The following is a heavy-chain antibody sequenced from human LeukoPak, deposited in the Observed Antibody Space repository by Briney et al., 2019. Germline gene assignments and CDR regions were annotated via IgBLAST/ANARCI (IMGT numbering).Heavy chain of an antibody. D-gene: IGHD6-19*01. V-gene: IGHV4-39*01. Sequence: SETLSLTCTVSGGSISSSSYYWGWIRQPPGKGLEWIGSIYYSGSTYYNPSLKSRVTISVDTSKNQFSLKLSSVTAADTAVYYCARLKPYSSGWYYLDYWGRGTLVTVSS. CDR1: GGSISSSSYY. CDR2: IYYSGST. J-gene: IGHJ4*02. CDR3: ARLKPYSSGWYYLDY.